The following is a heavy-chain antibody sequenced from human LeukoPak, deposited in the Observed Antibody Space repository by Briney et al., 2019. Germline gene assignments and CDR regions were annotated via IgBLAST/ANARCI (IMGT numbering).Heavy chain of an antibody. D-gene: IGHD1-26*01. CDR2: IYYSGST. CDR1: GGSISSYY. Sequence: SETLSLTCTVSGGSISSYYWSWIRQPPGKGLEWIGYIYYSGSTNYNPSLKSRVTISVDTSKNQFSLKLSSVTAADTAVYYCARDSGSYYFDYWGQGTLVTVSS. CDR3: ARDSGSYYFDY. V-gene: IGHV4-59*01. J-gene: IGHJ4*02.